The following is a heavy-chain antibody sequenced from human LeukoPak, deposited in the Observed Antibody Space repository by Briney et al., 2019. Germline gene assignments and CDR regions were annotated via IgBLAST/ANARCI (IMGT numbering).Heavy chain of an antibody. Sequence: SETLSLTCTVSGGSISSSYSYWGWISQPPGKGLEWIGNIYYSGSTYYSPSLTSRVTASVDTSENQFSLKLSSVTAADTAVYYCARAHSIASYYYGVDVWGQGTTVTVSS. CDR3: ARAHSIASYYYGVDV. CDR2: IYYSGST. D-gene: IGHD2/OR15-2a*01. J-gene: IGHJ6*02. CDR1: GGSISSSYSY. V-gene: IGHV4-39*07.